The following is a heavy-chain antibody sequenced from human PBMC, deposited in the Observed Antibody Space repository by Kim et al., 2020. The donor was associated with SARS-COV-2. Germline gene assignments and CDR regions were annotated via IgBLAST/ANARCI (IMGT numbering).Heavy chain of an antibody. V-gene: IGHV3-48*04. J-gene: IGHJ4*02. CDR2: ISSSSSTI. Sequence: GGSLRLSCAASGFTFSSYSMNWVRQAPGKGLEWVSYISSSSSTIYYADSVKGRFTISRDNAKNSLYLQMNSLRAEDTAVYYCARDRRVVTAIVETYYFDYWGQGTLVTVSS. CDR1: GFTFSSYS. CDR3: ARDRRVVTAIVETYYFDY. D-gene: IGHD2-21*02.